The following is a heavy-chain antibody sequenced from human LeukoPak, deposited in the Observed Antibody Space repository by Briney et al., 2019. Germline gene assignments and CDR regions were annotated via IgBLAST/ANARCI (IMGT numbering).Heavy chain of an antibody. CDR1: GYTFTSYG. CDR2: ICAYNGNT. V-gene: IGHV1-18*01. D-gene: IGHD3-22*01. CDR3: ARVPDYYYDSSGYSVDY. J-gene: IGHJ4*02. Sequence: ASVKVSXKASGYTFTSYGISWVRQAPGQGLEWMGWICAYNGNTNYAQKLQGRVTMTTDTSTSTAYMELRSLRSDDTAVYYCARVPDYYYDSSGYSVDYWGQGTLVTVSS.